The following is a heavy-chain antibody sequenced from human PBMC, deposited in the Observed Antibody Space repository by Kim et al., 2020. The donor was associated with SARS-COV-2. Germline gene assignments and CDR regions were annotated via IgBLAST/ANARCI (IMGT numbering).Heavy chain of an antibody. CDR1: GGSISSSSYY. Sequence: SETLSLTCTVSGGSISSSSYYWGWIRQPPGKGLEWIGSIYYSGSTYYNPSLKSRVTISVDTSKNQFSLKLSSVTAADTAVYYCARLSIAVASYYFYYWG. CDR2: IYYSGST. D-gene: IGHD6-19*01. CDR3: ARLSIAVASYYFYY. J-gene: IGHJ4*01. V-gene: IGHV4-39*01.